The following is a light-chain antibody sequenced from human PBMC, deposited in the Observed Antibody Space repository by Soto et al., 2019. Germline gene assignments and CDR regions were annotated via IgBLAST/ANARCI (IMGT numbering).Light chain of an antibody. J-gene: IGKJ1*01. Sequence: DIQMTQSPSSLAASVLDVVIITCLASQTISSWLAWYQQKPGKAPKLLIYKASTLKSGVPSRFSGSGSGTEFTLTISSLQPDDFATYYCQHYNSYSEAFGQGTKVHIK. V-gene: IGKV1-5*03. CDR3: QHYNSYSEA. CDR1: QTISSW. CDR2: KAS.